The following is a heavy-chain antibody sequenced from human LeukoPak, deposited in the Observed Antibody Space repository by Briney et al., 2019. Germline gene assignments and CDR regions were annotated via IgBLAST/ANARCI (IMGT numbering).Heavy chain of an antibody. CDR2: ISSSSSTI. CDR1: GGSISSSS. Sequence: PSETLSLTCTVSGGSISSSSYYWGWIRQPPGKGLEWVSYISSSSSTIYYADSVKGRFTISRDNAKNSLYLQMNSLRAEDTAVYYCARIISAVYSGSYQAPIDYWGQGTLVTVSS. CDR3: ARIISAVYSGSYQAPIDY. D-gene: IGHD1-26*01. V-gene: IGHV3-48*01. J-gene: IGHJ4*02.